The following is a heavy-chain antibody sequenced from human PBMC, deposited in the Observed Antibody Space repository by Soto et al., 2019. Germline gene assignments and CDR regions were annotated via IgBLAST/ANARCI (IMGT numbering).Heavy chain of an antibody. V-gene: IGHV2-5*01. CDR2: VTWNDDN. J-gene: IGHJ6*02. D-gene: IGHD2-21*02. CDR3: ANRRHGDTGPGNIGLDV. CDR1: GFSLSTTGEG. Sequence: ITLKEAGPTLVKPTQTLALTCTFSGFSLSTTGEGVFWIRQPPGKAPEWLALVTWNDDNRYSTSLRPRLTIRKDTSRNQVVLAGTRQNPVYTGTYYCANRRHGDTGPGNIGLDVCAQETTVSIS.